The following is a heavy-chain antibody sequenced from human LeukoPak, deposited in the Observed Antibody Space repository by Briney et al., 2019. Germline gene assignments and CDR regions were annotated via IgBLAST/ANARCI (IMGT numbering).Heavy chain of an antibody. V-gene: IGHV3-7*01. J-gene: IGHJ3*02. CDR3: ARDRGSSGWYRSDAFDI. Sequence: GGSLRLSCAASGFTFSSYWMSWVRQAPGKGLEWVANINRDGSEKYYVDSVKGRFTISRDNAKNSLYLQMNSLRAEDTAVYYCARDRGSSGWYRSDAFDIWGQGTMVTVSS. CDR1: GFTFSSYW. CDR2: INRDGSEK. D-gene: IGHD6-19*01.